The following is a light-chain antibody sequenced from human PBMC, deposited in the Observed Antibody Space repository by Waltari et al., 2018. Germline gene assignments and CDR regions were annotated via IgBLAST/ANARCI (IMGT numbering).Light chain of an antibody. V-gene: IGLV2-23*01. Sequence: QSALTQPAPVSGSPGQPITISCTATSSDVGSYNVVFWYQQHPGKAPKLMIYEGSKRPSGVSNRFSGSKSGNTASLTISGLQAEDEADYYCCSYAGSSSLLVFGGGTKLTVL. J-gene: IGLJ2*01. CDR3: CSYAGSSSLLV. CDR1: SSDVGSYNV. CDR2: EGS.